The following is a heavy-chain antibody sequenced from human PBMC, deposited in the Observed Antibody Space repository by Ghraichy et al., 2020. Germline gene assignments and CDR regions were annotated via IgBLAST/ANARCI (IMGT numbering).Heavy chain of an antibody. D-gene: IGHD3-22*01. CDR1: GYSFTSYW. V-gene: IGHV5-51*01. CDR2: IYPVDSDT. J-gene: IGHJ4*02. CDR3: ARTSYDSSGYYWGIDY. Sequence: GEERKSSCKGSGYSFTSYWIGWVRQMPGKGLEWMGLIYPVDSDTRYSPSFQGQVTITADKSISTAYLQWSSLKASDNAMYYCARTSYDSSGYYWGIDYWGQGTLITVSS.